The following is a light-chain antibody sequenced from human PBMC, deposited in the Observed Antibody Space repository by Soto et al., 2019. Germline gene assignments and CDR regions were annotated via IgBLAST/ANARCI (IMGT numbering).Light chain of an antibody. CDR2: DDD. CDR1: SSNIGFYT. J-gene: IGLJ1*01. Sequence: QSVLTQPPSASGTSGQRVTISCSGGSSNIGFYTVNWYQQLPGTAPKLLIYDDDKRPSGIPDRFSGSKSGTSATLGITGFQTGDEADYYCGSWDSSLSAYVFGTGTKLTVL. CDR3: GSWDSSLSAYV. V-gene: IGLV1-51*01.